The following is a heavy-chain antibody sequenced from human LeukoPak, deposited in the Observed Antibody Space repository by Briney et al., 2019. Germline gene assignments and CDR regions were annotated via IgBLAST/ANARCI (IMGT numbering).Heavy chain of an antibody. V-gene: IGHV1-69*13. Sequence: SVKVSCKASGYTFTGYGISWVRQAPGQGLEWMGGIIPIFGTANYAQKFQGRVTITADESTSTAYMELSSLRSEDTAVYYCASGGTLDYDFWSGPGFDYWGQGTLVTVSS. J-gene: IGHJ4*02. D-gene: IGHD3-3*01. CDR2: IIPIFGTA. CDR3: ASGGTLDYDFWSGPGFDY. CDR1: GYTFTGYG.